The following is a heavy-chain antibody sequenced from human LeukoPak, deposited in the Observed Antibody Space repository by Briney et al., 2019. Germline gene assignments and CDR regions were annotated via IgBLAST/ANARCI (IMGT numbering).Heavy chain of an antibody. Sequence: ASETLSLTCTVSGGSISSGGYYWSWIRQAPGKGLERVSSISGSGGSTYYVDSVKGRFTISRDNSKNTLYLRMNSLRVEDTATYYCAKDLLKYGDWGQGTLVTVSS. V-gene: IGHV3-23*01. D-gene: IGHD2/OR15-2a*01. CDR3: AKDLLKYGD. J-gene: IGHJ4*02. CDR2: ISGSGGST. CDR1: GGSISSGGYY.